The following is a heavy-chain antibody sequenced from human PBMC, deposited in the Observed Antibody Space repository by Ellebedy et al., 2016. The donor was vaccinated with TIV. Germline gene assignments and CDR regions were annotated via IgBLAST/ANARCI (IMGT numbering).Heavy chain of an antibody. CDR2: INPSGRST. Sequence: ASVKVSCKTSGDTFFSYAFHWVRQAPGQGLEWMGIINPSGRSTIYAQKFQDRVTMTRDTSTSTVYMELSSLRSEDTAVYFCAREGERRLQFHFTRGRYFDYWGQGTLVTVSS. CDR3: AREGERRLQFHFTRGRYFDY. V-gene: IGHV1-46*01. D-gene: IGHD5-24*01. CDR1: GDTFFSYA. J-gene: IGHJ4*02.